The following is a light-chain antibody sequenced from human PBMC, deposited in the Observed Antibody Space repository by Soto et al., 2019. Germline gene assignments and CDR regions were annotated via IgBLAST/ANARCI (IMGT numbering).Light chain of an antibody. Sequence: QSVLTQPASVSGSPRQSIAISCTGTSSDVGGYNYVSWYQQHPGKAPKLMIYEVSNRPSGVSNRFSGSKSANTASLTISGLQAEDEADYYCSSYTSSSTLDYVFGTGTKVTVL. CDR2: EVS. CDR1: SSDVGGYNY. V-gene: IGLV2-14*01. CDR3: SSYTSSSTLDYV. J-gene: IGLJ1*01.